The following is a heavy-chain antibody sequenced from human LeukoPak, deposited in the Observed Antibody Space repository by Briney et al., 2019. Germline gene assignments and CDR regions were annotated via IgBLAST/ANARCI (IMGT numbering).Heavy chain of an antibody. J-gene: IGHJ6*03. CDR2: ISYDGSNK. CDR3: ARDAVVVPAATEYYYYYMDV. Sequence: GGSLRLSCAASGFTFSSYAMHWVRQAPGKGLEWVAVISYDGSNKYYADSVKGRFTISRDNSKNTLYLQMNSLRAEDTAVYYRARDAVVVPAATEYYYYYMDVWGKGTTVTVSS. V-gene: IGHV3-30*04. D-gene: IGHD2-2*01. CDR1: GFTFSSYA.